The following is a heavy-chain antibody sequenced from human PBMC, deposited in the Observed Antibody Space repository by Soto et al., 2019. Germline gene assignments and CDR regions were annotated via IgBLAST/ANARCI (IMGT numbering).Heavy chain of an antibody. CDR2: MNPHSGET. CDR1: EYSFTSLH. D-gene: IGHD3-10*01. Sequence: QVQLVQSGAEVRRPGASVKVSCKASEYSFTSLHFNWVRQATGQGLEWIGWMNPHSGETGYAQRFQGRVTMTRDISLSTAYMELRSLTSHDTAVYFCARVRPGPVDHWGQGTLVTVSS. V-gene: IGHV1-8*01. CDR3: ARVRPGPVDH. J-gene: IGHJ4*02.